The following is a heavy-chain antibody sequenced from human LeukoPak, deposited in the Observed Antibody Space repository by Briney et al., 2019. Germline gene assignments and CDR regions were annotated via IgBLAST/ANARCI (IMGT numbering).Heavy chain of an antibody. J-gene: IGHJ3*02. D-gene: IGHD6-13*01. V-gene: IGHV4-34*01. Sequence: SETLSLTCAVYGGSFSGCYWSWIRQPPGKGLEWIGEINHSGSTNYNPSLKSRVTISVDTSKNQFSLKLSSVTAADTAVYYCARARRGMGAFDIWGQGTMVTVSS. CDR1: GGSFSGCY. CDR3: ARARRGMGAFDI. CDR2: INHSGST.